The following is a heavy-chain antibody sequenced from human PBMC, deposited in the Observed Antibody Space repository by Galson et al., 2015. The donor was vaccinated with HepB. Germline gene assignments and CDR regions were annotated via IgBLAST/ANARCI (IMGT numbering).Heavy chain of an antibody. Sequence: SLRLSCAASGFTFSDYYMSWIRQAPGKGLEWVSYISSSSSYTNYADSVKGRFTISRDNAKNSLYLQMNSLRAEDTAVYYCAREGQLGSGSYYGNHDAFDIWGQGTMVTVSS. J-gene: IGHJ3*02. D-gene: IGHD1-26*01. CDR3: AREGQLGSGSYYGNHDAFDI. CDR1: GFTFSDYY. V-gene: IGHV3-11*05. CDR2: ISSSSSYT.